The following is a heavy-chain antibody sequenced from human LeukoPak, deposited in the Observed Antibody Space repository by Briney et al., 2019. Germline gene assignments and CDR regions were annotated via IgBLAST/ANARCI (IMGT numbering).Heavy chain of an antibody. CDR1: GYTLTELS. CDR3: ATDSRSPRYDILTGFDAFDI. D-gene: IGHD3-9*01. J-gene: IGHJ3*02. CDR2: FDPEDGET. Sequence: ASVKVSCKVSGYTLTELSMHWVRQAPGKGLEWMGGFDPEDGETIYAQKFQGRVTMTEDTSTDTAYMELSSLRSEDTAEYYCATDSRSPRYDILTGFDAFDIWGQGTMVTVSS. V-gene: IGHV1-24*01.